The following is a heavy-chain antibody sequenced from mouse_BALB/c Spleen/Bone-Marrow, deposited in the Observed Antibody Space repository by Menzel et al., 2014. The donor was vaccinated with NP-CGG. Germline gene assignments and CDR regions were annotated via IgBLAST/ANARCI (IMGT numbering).Heavy chain of an antibody. V-gene: IGHV5-17*02. CDR1: GFTFSNFG. D-gene: IGHD1-1*01. CDR2: ISGVSSTI. J-gene: IGHJ4*01. Sequence: EVKLEESWGGLVQPGGSRKLSCAASGFTFSNFGIHWVRQAPEKGLEWVAYISGVSSTIYYANTVKGRFTISRDNPKNTLFLQMTSLRSEDTAMYYCARSTWSYYNGMDYWGQGTSVTVSS. CDR3: ARSTWSYYNGMDY.